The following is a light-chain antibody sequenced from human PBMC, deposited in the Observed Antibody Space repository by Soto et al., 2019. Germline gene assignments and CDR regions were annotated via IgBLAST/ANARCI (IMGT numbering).Light chain of an antibody. CDR1: QSVSSSY. CDR2: GAS. J-gene: IGKJ1*01. CDR3: QQYGSSLWT. V-gene: IGKV3-20*01. Sequence: EIVLTQSPGTLSLSPGERATLSCRASQSVSSSYLAWYQQKPDQAPRLLIYGASSRATGIPDRFSGSGSGTDFTLTISRLEPEDFAVYYCQQYGSSLWTVGQGTKVDI.